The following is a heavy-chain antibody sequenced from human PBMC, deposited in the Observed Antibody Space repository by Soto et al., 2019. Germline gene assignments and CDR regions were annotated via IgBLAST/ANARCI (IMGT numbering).Heavy chain of an antibody. J-gene: IGHJ3*02. CDR3: ARERIVDSIHDAFEI. CDR1: GYDFTSYG. V-gene: IGHV1-18*01. D-gene: IGHD2-21*01. Sequence: QGQLLQSGDEVKKPGASVRVSCRASGYDFTSYGISWVRQAPGQGLEWVSWISAYNGKRDTAQKFQGRVTMTLDTSTDTAHMELGDLTSADTAVYYCARERIVDSIHDAFEIWGQGTMVAVSS. CDR2: ISAYNGKR.